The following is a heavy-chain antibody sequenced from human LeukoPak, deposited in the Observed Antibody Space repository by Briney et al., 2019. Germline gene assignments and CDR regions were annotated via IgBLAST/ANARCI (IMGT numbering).Heavy chain of an antibody. CDR3: ARDPTPSGDV. Sequence: PGGSLRLSCAASGFTFSSYAMHWVRQAPGKGLEWVAVISYDGSNKYYADSVKGRFTISRDNSKNTLYLQMNSLRAEDTAVYYCARDPTPSGDVWGKGTTVTVSS. CDR2: ISYDGSNK. V-gene: IGHV3-30*04. D-gene: IGHD3-10*01. J-gene: IGHJ6*04. CDR1: GFTFSSYA.